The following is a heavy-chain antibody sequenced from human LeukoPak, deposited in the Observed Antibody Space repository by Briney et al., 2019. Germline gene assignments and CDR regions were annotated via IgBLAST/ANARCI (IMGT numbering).Heavy chain of an antibody. Sequence: PGGSLRLSCAASGFIFSRDSMNWDRQAPGRGLEWISYISRDSDIRYYADSVRGRFHISRDNARNSLYLQMNSLRADDTAMYYCARVTYYDFWSGSQYYFDYWGQGTLVTVSS. CDR1: GFIFSRDS. V-gene: IGHV3-48*01. CDR3: ARVTYYDFWSGSQYYFDY. J-gene: IGHJ4*02. D-gene: IGHD3-3*01. CDR2: ISRDSDIR.